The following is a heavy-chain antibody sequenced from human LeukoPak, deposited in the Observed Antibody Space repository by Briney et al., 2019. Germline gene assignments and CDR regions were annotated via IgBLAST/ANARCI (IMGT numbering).Heavy chain of an antibody. CDR3: ARGSWDTAMVPYFDY. V-gene: IGHV4-34*01. CDR2: INHSGST. D-gene: IGHD5-18*01. Sequence: PSETLSLTCAVYGGSFSGYYWSWIRQPPGKGLEWIGEINHSGSTNYNPSLKSRVTISVDTSKNQFSLKLSSVTAADTAVYYCARGSWDTAMVPYFDYWGQGTLVTVSS. CDR1: GGSFSGYY. J-gene: IGHJ4*02.